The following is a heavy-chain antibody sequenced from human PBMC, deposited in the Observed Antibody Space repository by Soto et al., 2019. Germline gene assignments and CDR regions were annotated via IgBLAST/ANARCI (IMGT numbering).Heavy chain of an antibody. CDR3: ARARGSYYPLDY. D-gene: IGHD1-26*01. CDR1: GYTCSSYA. J-gene: IGHJ4*02. V-gene: IGHV1-69*06. CDR2: IIPIFGTA. Sequence: SVTVSCTACGYTCSSYAIGWVRQAKRQGLEWMGGIIPIFGTANYAQKFQGRVTITADKSTSTAYMELSSLRSEDTAVYYCARARGSYYPLDYWGQGALVSVAS.